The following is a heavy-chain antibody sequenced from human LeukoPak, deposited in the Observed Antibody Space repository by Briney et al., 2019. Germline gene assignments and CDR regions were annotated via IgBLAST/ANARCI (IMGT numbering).Heavy chain of an antibody. J-gene: IGHJ4*02. CDR2: ISDDGSNK. Sequence: GRSLRLSCAASGFTFSSYDMQWVRQAPGKGLEWVAVISDDGSNKYYADSVKGRFTISRDNSKYTVYLQMNSLRAEDTAVYYCANTPTVTSWGLVNYWGQGTLVTVSS. D-gene: IGHD4-17*01. CDR1: GFTFSSYD. V-gene: IGHV3-30*18. CDR3: ANTPTVTSWGLVNY.